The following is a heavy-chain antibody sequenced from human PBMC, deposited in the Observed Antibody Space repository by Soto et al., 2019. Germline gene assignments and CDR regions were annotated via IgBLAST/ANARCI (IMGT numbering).Heavy chain of an antibody. Sequence: KPSETLSLTCTVSGGSISSYYWSWIRQPPGKGLEWIGYIYYSGSTNYNPSLKSRVTISVDTSKNQFSLKLSSVTAADTAVYYCARGDLIAAAAFDYWGQGTLVTVSS. V-gene: IGHV4-59*01. CDR1: GGSISSYY. CDR2: IYYSGST. D-gene: IGHD6-13*01. CDR3: ARGDLIAAAAFDY. J-gene: IGHJ4*02.